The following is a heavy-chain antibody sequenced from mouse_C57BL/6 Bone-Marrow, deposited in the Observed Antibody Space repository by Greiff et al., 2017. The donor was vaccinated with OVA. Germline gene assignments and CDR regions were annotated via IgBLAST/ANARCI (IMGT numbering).Heavy chain of an antibody. J-gene: IGHJ4*01. CDR1: GFTFSNYW. CDR3: TRYYAMDY. Sequence: EVKLMESGGGLVQPGGSMKLSCVASGFTFSNYWMNWVRQSPEKGLEWVAQIRLKSDNYATHYAESVKGRFTISRDDSKSSVYLQMNNLRAEDTGIYYCTRYYAMDYWGQGTSVTVSS. CDR2: IRLKSDNYAT. V-gene: IGHV6-3*01.